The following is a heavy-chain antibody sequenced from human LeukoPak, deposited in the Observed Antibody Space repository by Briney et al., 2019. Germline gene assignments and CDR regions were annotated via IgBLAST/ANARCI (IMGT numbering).Heavy chain of an antibody. CDR3: ARGGWGLYYFDY. V-gene: IGHV4-59*11. CDR1: GDITHY. Sequence: SETLSLTCTVSGDITHYWSWIRQPPGKGLEWIGYIYYSGSTNYNPSLKSRVTISVDTSKNQFSLKLSSVTAADTAVYYCARGGWGLYYFDYWGQGTLVTVSS. CDR2: IYYSGST. D-gene: IGHD6-19*01. J-gene: IGHJ4*02.